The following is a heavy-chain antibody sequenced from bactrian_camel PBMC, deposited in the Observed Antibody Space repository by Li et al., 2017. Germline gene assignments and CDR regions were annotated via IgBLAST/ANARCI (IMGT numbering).Heavy chain of an antibody. J-gene: IGHJ4*01. Sequence: QVQLVESGGGLVQPGGSPRLSCVASGHTKPRYCMGWFRQVPGKEREAVAGLFTGGGRKWYDASVKGRFTVSRDNAKNTVYLLMNSLKPEDTAMYYCAAKLPFECYVDSSSQVIGARGPRSPSP. D-gene: IGHD3*01. CDR1: GHTKPRYC. CDR2: LFTGGGRK. V-gene: IGHV3S60*01. CDR3: AAKLPFECYVDSSSQV.